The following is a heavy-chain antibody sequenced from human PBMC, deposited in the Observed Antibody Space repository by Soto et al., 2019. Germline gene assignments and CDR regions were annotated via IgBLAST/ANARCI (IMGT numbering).Heavy chain of an antibody. CDR3: ARSKVSRNLYYFDY. CDR1: GFTFSDYY. CDR2: ISSSGSTI. D-gene: IGHD1-1*01. V-gene: IGHV3-11*01. J-gene: IGHJ4*02. Sequence: GGSLRLSCAASGFTFSDYYMSWIRQAPGEGLEWVSYISSSGSTIYYADSVKGRFTISRDNAKNSLYLQMNSLRAEDTAVYYCARSKVSRNLYYFDYWGQGTLVTVSS.